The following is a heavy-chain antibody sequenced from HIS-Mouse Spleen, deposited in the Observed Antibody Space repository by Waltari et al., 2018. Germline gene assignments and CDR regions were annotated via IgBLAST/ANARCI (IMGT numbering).Heavy chain of an antibody. CDR3: ARGDCSGGSCYYYYYGMDV. CDR2: MNPNSGNT. Sequence: QVQLVQSGAEVKKPGASVKVSCKASGYTFTSYDITWVRQATGQGLEWMGWMNPNSGNTGYAQKFQGRVTMTRNTSISTAYMELSSLRSEDTAVYYCARGDCSGGSCYYYYYGMDVWGQGTTVTVSS. J-gene: IGHJ6*02. V-gene: IGHV1-8*01. CDR1: GYTFTSYD. D-gene: IGHD2-15*01.